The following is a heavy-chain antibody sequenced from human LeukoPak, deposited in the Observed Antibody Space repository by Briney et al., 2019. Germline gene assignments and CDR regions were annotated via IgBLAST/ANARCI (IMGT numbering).Heavy chain of an antibody. CDR2: IYYSGST. CDR1: GGSISSGDYY. D-gene: IGHD4-11*01. J-gene: IGHJ5*02. V-gene: IGHV4-30-4*08. CDR3: ARVKIGYSNYHNWFDP. Sequence: SETLSLTCTVSGGSISSGDYYWSWIRQPPGKGLEWIGYIYYSGSTYYNPSLKSRVTISVDTSKNQFSLKLSSVTAADTAVYYCARVKIGYSNYHNWFDPWGQGTLVTVSS.